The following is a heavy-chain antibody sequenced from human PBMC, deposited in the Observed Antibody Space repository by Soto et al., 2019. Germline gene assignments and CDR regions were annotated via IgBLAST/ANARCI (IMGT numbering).Heavy chain of an antibody. D-gene: IGHD3-10*01. V-gene: IGHV1-69*01. CDR2: IIPIFGTA. CDR3: ARCSYIFTDYYYYYGMDV. Sequence: QVQLVQSGAEVKKPGSSVKVSCKASGGTFSSYAISWVRQAPGQGLEWMGGIIPIFGTANYAQQFQGRVTITADESTSTAYMELSSLRSEDTAVYYCARCSYIFTDYYYYYGMDVWCQGTTVTVSS. J-gene: IGHJ6*02. CDR1: GGTFSSYA.